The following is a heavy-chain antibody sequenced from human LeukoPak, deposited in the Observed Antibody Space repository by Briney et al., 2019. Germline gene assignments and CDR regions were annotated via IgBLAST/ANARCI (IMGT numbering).Heavy chain of an antibody. CDR2: IIPIFGTA. CDR1: GGTFSSYA. V-gene: IGHV1-69*01. Sequence: GSSVKVSCKASGGTFSSYAISWVRQAPGQGLEWMGGIIPIFGTANYAQKFQGRVTITADESTSTAYMELSSLRSEDTAVYYCAGAIGDRSGYSDYRDAFDIWGQGTMVTVSS. D-gene: IGHD3-22*01. CDR3: AGAIGDRSGYSDYRDAFDI. J-gene: IGHJ3*02.